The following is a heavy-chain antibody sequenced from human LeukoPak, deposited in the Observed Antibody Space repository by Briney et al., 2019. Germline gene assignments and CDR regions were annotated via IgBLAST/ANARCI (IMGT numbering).Heavy chain of an antibody. V-gene: IGHV3-74*01. CDR2: SNGDGSST. Sequence: GGSLRLSCVASGFTFSSYWMNWVRHAPGKGLVWVSRSNGDGSSTSYVDSVKGRFTISRDNAKNTLYLQMNSLRAEDTAVYYCTRAGYLDIWGQGTLVTVSS. J-gene: IGHJ4*02. CDR1: GFTFSSYW. D-gene: IGHD5-18*01. CDR3: TRAGYLDI.